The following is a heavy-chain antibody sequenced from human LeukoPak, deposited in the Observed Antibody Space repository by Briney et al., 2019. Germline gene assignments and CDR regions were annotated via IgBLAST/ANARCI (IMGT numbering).Heavy chain of an antibody. CDR1: GFTFSSYS. J-gene: IGHJ4*02. V-gene: IGHV3-21*01. CDR2: ISGSSSYI. Sequence: GGSLRLSCAPSGFTFSSYSMNWVRQAPGKGLEWGSSISGSSSYIYYADSVKGRFTISTDTAQNSLYLHINTLRAEDTAVYYCARDYYDSSGYYNFYWGQGTLVTVSS. CDR3: ARDYYDSSGYYNFY. D-gene: IGHD3-22*01.